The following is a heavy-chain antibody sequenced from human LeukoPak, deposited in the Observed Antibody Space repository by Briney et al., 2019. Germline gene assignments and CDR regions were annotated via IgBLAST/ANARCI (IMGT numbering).Heavy chain of an antibody. Sequence: GESLRLSCAASGFTFSSYWMHWVRQAPGKGLVWVSRINTDGSSTSYADSVKGRFTISRDNAKNTLYLQMNSLRAEDTAVYYCARAKLVGPPLWASQGRCAFDIWGQGTMVTVSS. CDR3: ARAKLVGPPLWASQGRCAFDI. J-gene: IGHJ3*02. V-gene: IGHV3-74*01. CDR2: INTDGSST. CDR1: GFTFSSYW. D-gene: IGHD1-26*01.